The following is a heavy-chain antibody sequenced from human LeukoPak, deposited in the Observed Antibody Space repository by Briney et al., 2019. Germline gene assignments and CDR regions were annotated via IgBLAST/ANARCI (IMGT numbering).Heavy chain of an antibody. D-gene: IGHD6-19*01. J-gene: IGHJ4*02. Sequence: GGSLKSSCKGSGCHFTSYWIGGVRQLPGKGREGMGVIYPGDSDTRYSASFQGQVTISADKSISTAYLQWSSLKASDTAMYYCAGSYSSGWYVLWGQGTLVTVSS. CDR1: GCHFTSYW. V-gene: IGHV5-51*01. CDR3: AGSYSSGWYVL. CDR2: IYPGDSDT.